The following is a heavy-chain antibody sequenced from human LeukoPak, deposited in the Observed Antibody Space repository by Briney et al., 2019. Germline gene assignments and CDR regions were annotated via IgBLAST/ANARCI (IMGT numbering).Heavy chain of an antibody. CDR1: GFTFSSYE. Sequence: PGGSLRLSCAASGFTFSSYEMNWVRQAPGKGLEWVSYISSSGSTIYYADSVKGRFTISRDNAKNSLYLQMNSLRAEDTAVYYCARYRSGYSYVFRYWGQGTLVTVSS. D-gene: IGHD5-18*01. CDR3: ARYRSGYSYVFRY. CDR2: ISSSGSTI. V-gene: IGHV3-48*03. J-gene: IGHJ4*02.